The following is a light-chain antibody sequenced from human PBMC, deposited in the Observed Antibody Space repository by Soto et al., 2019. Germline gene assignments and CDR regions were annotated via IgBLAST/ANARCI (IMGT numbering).Light chain of an antibody. CDR1: QSVSSSH. J-gene: IGKJ4*01. CDR3: QQYGSSPLT. Sequence: EIVLTQSPGTLSLSPGERATLSCRASQSVSSSHLAWYHQKPGQASRLLIYGASSRATGIPDRFSGSGSGTDFTLTISRLEPEDFAVYYCQQYGSSPLTFGGGTKVEV. V-gene: IGKV3-20*01. CDR2: GAS.